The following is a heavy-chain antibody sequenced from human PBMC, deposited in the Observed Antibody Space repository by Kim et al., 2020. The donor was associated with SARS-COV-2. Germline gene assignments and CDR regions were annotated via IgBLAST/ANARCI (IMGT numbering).Heavy chain of an antibody. CDR1: GFTFSSYG. J-gene: IGHJ4*02. Sequence: GGSLRLSCAASGFTFSSYGMHWVRQAPGKGLEWVAVIWYDGSNKYYADSVKGRFTISRDNSKNTLYLQMNSLRAEDTAVYYCAKVFNYDSSGYSDYWGQGTLVTVSS. CDR3: AKVFNYDSSGYSDY. D-gene: IGHD3-22*01. CDR2: IWYDGSNK. V-gene: IGHV3-33*06.